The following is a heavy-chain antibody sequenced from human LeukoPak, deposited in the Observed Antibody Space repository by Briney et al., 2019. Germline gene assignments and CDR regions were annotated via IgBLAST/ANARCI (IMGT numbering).Heavy chain of an antibody. CDR2: ITSNGGST. CDR1: GFTFSTYA. Sequence: GGSLRLSCAASGFTFSTYAMHWVRQAPGKGLQYVSDITSNGGSTYYANSVKGRFTISRDNSKNTLYLQMGSLRAEDMAVYYCARQAAGVVYWGQGTLVTVSS. V-gene: IGHV3-64*01. CDR3: ARQAAGVVY. D-gene: IGHD6-13*01. J-gene: IGHJ4*02.